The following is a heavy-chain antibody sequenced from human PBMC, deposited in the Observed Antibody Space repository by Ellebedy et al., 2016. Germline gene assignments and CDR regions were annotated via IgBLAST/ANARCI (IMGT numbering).Heavy chain of an antibody. D-gene: IGHD2-21*02. J-gene: IGHJ4*02. V-gene: IGHV3-74*03. CDR3: ARDPRGIPVVSGDY. CDR2: IDPYDTGI. CDR1: GFIFSTSW. Sequence: GESLKISCAASGFIFSTSWMHWVRQAPGKGLVWVSRIDPYDTGITYADSVKGRFTISRDNARNTLYLQMNSLRAVDTAVYYCARDPRGIPVVSGDYWGQGTLVTVSS.